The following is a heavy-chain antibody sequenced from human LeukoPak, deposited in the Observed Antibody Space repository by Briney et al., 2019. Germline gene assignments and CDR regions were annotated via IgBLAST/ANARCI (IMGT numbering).Heavy chain of an antibody. V-gene: IGHV1-69*13. Sequence: SVKVSCKASGGTFISYAISWVRQAPGQGLEWMGGIIPIFGTANYAQKFQGRVTITADESTSTAYMELSSLRSEDTAVYYCARDPGAEYYDSSGYYWFDPWGQGTLVTVSP. CDR3: ARDPGAEYYDSSGYYWFDP. CDR2: IIPIFGTA. CDR1: GGTFISYA. J-gene: IGHJ5*02. D-gene: IGHD3-22*01.